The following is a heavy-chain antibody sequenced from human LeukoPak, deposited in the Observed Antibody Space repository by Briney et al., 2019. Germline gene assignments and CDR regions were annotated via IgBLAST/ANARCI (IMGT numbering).Heavy chain of an antibody. D-gene: IGHD3-10*01. CDR2: IYYSGST. V-gene: IGHV4-59*01. CDR1: GGSIRSYY. Sequence: TSETLSLTCTVSGGSIRSYYWSWIRQPPGKGLEWIGYIYYSGSTNYNPSLKSRVTISVDTSKNQFSLKLSSVTAADTAVYYCARWNYYGSGSWYYFDYWGQGTLVTVSS. J-gene: IGHJ4*02. CDR3: ARWNYYGSGSWYYFDY.